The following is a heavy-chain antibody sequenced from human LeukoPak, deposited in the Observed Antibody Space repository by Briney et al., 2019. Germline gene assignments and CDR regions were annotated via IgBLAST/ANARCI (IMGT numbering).Heavy chain of an antibody. Sequence: GGSLRLSCAASGFMFDDYAMHWVRQAPGKGLEWVSGISWNSGRRGYADSVKGRFTISRDNAKNSLYLQMNSLRAEDTALYYCAKWTSYYYDSTGYFDYWGQGTLVTVSS. CDR3: AKWTSYYYDSTGYFDY. J-gene: IGHJ4*02. V-gene: IGHV3-9*01. CDR1: GFMFDDYA. D-gene: IGHD3-22*01. CDR2: ISWNSGRR.